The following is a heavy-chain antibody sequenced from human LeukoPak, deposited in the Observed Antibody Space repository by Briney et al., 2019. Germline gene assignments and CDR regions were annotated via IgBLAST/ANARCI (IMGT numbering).Heavy chain of an antibody. J-gene: IGHJ4*02. CDR1: GFTFSSYE. Sequence: GGSLRLSCAASGFTFSSYEMNWVRQAPGKGLEWVSYISSSGSTIYYADSVKGRFTISRDNAKNSLYLQMNSLRAEDTAVYYCARDQYYYDSSGYSFYFDYWGQGTLVTVSS. CDR3: ARDQYYYDSSGYSFYFDY. V-gene: IGHV3-48*03. CDR2: ISSSGSTI. D-gene: IGHD3-22*01.